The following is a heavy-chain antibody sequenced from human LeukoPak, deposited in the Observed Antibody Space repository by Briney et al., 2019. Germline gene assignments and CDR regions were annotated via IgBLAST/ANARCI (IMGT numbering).Heavy chain of an antibody. J-gene: IGHJ3*02. CDR2: ISSSGSTI. CDR1: GSTFSDYY. CDR3: ARDAWIQLFDAFDI. Sequence: GGSLRLSCAASGSTFSDYYMSWIRQAPGKGLEWVSYISSSGSTIYYADSVKGRLTISRDNAKNSLYLQMNSLRAEDTAVYYCARDAWIQLFDAFDIWGQGTMVTVSS. V-gene: IGHV3-11*04. D-gene: IGHD5-18*01.